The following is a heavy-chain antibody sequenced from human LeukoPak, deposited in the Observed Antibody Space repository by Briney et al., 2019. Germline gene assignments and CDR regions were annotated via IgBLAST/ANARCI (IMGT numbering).Heavy chain of an antibody. V-gene: IGHV3-7*01. J-gene: IGHJ4*02. Sequence: GGSLRLSCAASGFNFSSYWMNWVRQAPGKGLEWVANIKQDGGEKYYVDSVKDRFTISRDNAKNSLILQMNSLRAEDTAVYYCARDTRPYCSSTSCYFFDYWGQGTLVTVSS. D-gene: IGHD2-2*01. CDR2: IKQDGGEK. CDR1: GFNFSSYW. CDR3: ARDTRPYCSSTSCYFFDY.